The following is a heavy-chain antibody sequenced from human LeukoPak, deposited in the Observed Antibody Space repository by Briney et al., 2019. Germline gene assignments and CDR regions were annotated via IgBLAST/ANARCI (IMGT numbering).Heavy chain of an antibody. D-gene: IGHD3-22*01. CDR1: GFTFSSYG. CDR2: INSDGSST. CDR3: ARDPDLSGYSFFDY. V-gene: IGHV3-74*01. J-gene: IGHJ4*02. Sequence: PGGSLRLSCAASGFTFSSYGMHWVRQAPGKGLVWVSRINSDGSSTTYADSVKGRFTISRDNAKNTLYLQMNSLRAEDTAVYYCARDPDLSGYSFFDYWGQGTLVTVSS.